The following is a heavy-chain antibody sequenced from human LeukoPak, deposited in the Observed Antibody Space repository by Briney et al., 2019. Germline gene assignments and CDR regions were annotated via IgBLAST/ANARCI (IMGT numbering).Heavy chain of an antibody. Sequence: ASVKVSCKASGYTFTGYYMHWVRQAPGQGLEWMGIINPSGGSTSYAQKFQGRVTMTRATSTSTVYMELSSLRSEDTAVYYCARSNNYYESSGYYAKSRRDFDYWGQGTLVTVSS. J-gene: IGHJ4*02. CDR2: INPSGGST. V-gene: IGHV1-46*01. D-gene: IGHD3-22*01. CDR1: GYTFTGYY. CDR3: ARSNNYYESSGYYAKSRRDFDY.